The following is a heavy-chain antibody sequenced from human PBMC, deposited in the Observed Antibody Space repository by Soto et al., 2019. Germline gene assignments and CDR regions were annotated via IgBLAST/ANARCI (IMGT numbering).Heavy chain of an antibody. CDR1: GFSFSTYS. Sequence: EVRLVESGGGLVQPGGSLRLSCAASGFSFSTYSMNWVRQAPGQGLEWVSYISSRSYTIYYIDSVKGRFTISRDNAKSSLYLQMNSLRDEDTAVYYCARGGSSSDNGMDVWGQGTTVTVSS. CDR3: ARGGSSSDNGMDV. CDR2: ISSRSYTI. V-gene: IGHV3-48*02. J-gene: IGHJ6*02. D-gene: IGHD6-6*01.